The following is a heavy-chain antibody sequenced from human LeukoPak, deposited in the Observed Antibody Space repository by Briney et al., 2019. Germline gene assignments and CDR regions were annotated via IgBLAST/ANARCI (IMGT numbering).Heavy chain of an antibody. J-gene: IGHJ4*02. V-gene: IGHV4-34*01. CDR3: ARGLGGYSYAKDYFDY. D-gene: IGHD5-18*01. CDR1: GGSFSGYY. Sequence: SETLSLTCAVYGGSFSGYYWSWIRQPPGKGLEWIGEINHSGSTNYNPSLKSRVTISVDTSKNQFSLKLSSVTAADTAVYYCARGLGGYSYAKDYFDYWGQGALVTVSS. CDR2: INHSGST.